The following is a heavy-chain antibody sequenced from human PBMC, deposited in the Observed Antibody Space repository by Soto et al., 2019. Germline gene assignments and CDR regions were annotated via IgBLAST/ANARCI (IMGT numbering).Heavy chain of an antibody. CDR2: IWYDGSNK. V-gene: IGHV3-33*01. D-gene: IGHD4-17*01. CDR3: ARLSATVTTLNDYYYGMDV. CDR1: GFTFSSYG. Sequence: PGGSLRLSCAASGFTFSSYGMHWVRQAPGKGLEWVAVIWYDGSNKYYADSVKGRFTISRDNSKNTLYLQMNSLRAEDTAVYYCARLSATVTTLNDYYYGMDVWGQGTTVTVSS. J-gene: IGHJ6*02.